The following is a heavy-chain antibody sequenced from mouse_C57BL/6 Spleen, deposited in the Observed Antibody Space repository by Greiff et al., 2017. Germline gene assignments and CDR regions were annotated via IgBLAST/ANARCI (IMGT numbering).Heavy chain of an antibody. CDR2: IDPEDGDT. V-gene: IGHV14-1*01. Sequence: VQLQQSGAELVRPGASVKVSCTASGFNIKDYYMHWVKQRPEQGLEWIGRIDPEDGDTEYAPKFQGKATMTADTSSNTAYMQLSSLTSEDTAVYYCTQGYEGYAMDYWGQGTSVTVSS. CDR1: GFNIKDYY. D-gene: IGHD2-2*01. CDR3: TQGYEGYAMDY. J-gene: IGHJ4*01.